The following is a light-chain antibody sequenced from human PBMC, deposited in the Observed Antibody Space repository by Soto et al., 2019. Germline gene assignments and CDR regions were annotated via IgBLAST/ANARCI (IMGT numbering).Light chain of an antibody. CDR1: QSVSNNY. CDR2: GAS. V-gene: IGKV3-20*01. J-gene: IGKJ5*01. Sequence: IVMTQSPATLSLSPGERATLSCRASQSVSNNYLAWYQQKPGQAPRLLIYGASSRATGIPDRFSGTGSETDFTLTISRLEPEDFAVYYCQQYDNSPITFGQGTRLEIK. CDR3: QQYDNSPIT.